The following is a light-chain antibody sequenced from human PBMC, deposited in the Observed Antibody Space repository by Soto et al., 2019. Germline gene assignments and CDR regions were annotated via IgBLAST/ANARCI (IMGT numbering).Light chain of an antibody. CDR3: QQRSNWPPGLT. Sequence: EIVLTQSPATLSLYPGERATLSCRASQSVSSYLAWYQQKPGQAPRLLIYDASNRATGIPARFSGSGSGTDFTLTISSLEPEDFAVYYCQQRSNWPPGLTFGGGTKVDIK. CDR1: QSVSSY. CDR2: DAS. J-gene: IGKJ4*01. V-gene: IGKV3-11*01.